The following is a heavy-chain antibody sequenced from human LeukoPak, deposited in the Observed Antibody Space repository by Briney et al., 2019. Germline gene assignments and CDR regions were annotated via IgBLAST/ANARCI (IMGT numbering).Heavy chain of an antibody. CDR3: AREGYGSGSYHYYYYYMDV. CDR1: GGSISSYY. V-gene: IGHV4-59*01. J-gene: IGHJ6*03. D-gene: IGHD3-10*01. CDR2: IYYSGST. Sequence: SETLSLTCTVSGGSISSYYWSWIRQPPGKGLEWIGYIYYSGSTNYNPSLKSRVTISVDTSKNQFSLKLSSVTAADTAVYYCAREGYGSGSYHYYYYYMDVWGKGTTVTVSS.